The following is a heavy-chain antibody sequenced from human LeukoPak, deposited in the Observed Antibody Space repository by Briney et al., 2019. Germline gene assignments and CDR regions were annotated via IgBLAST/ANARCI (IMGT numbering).Heavy chain of an antibody. CDR2: IYHGGTT. J-gene: IGHJ4*02. CDR1: GGSISSGDYS. Sequence: SETLSLTCAVFGGSISSGDYSWSWIRQPPGKGLEWIGYIYHGGTTYYNPSLKSRVTISVDRSKNQFSLKLTSVTAADTAVYYCARAPGYYGSGSPYFDYWGQGTLVTVSS. CDR3: ARAPGYYGSGSPYFDY. D-gene: IGHD3-10*01. V-gene: IGHV4-30-2*01.